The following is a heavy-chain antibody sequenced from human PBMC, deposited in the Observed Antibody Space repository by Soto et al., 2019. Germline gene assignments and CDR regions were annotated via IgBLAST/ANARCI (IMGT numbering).Heavy chain of an antibody. CDR3: ATVDTAMVYYYYGMDV. D-gene: IGHD5-18*01. J-gene: IGHJ6*02. Sequence: QVQLVQSGAEVKKPGSSVKVSCKASGGTFSSYAISWVRQAPGLGLEWMGGIIPIFGTANYAQKFQGRVTITADESTSTAYMELSSLRSEDTAVYYCATVDTAMVYYYYGMDVWGQGTTVTVSS. V-gene: IGHV1-69*12. CDR2: IIPIFGTA. CDR1: GGTFSSYA.